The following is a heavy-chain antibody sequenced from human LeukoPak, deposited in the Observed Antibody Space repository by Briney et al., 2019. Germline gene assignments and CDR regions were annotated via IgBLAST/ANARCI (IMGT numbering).Heavy chain of an antibody. V-gene: IGHV4-38-2*02. J-gene: IGHJ6*03. CDR2: IYHSGST. CDR1: GYSISSGYY. CDR3: ALYNYYYYYMDV. D-gene: IGHD2-2*02. Sequence: SETLSLTCTVSGYSISSGYYWGWIRQPPGKGLEWIGSIYHSGSTYYNPSLKSRVTISVDTSKNQFSLKLSSVTAADTAVYYCALYNYYYYYMDVWGKGTTVTVSS.